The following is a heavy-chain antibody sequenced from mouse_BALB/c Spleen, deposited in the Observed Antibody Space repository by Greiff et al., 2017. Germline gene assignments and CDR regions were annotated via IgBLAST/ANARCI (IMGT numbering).Heavy chain of an antibody. CDR3: ARSWFFDY. D-gene: IGHD2-2*01. V-gene: IGHV3-6*02. J-gene: IGHJ2*01. CDR2: ISYDGSN. CDR1: GYSITSGYY. Sequence: VQLKESGPGLVKPSQSLSLTCSVTGYSITSGYYWNWIRQFPGNKLEWMSYISYDGSNNYNQSLKNRITITRDKSKNQFYLKLNSVTTEDTATYYCARSWFFDYWGQGTTLTVSS.